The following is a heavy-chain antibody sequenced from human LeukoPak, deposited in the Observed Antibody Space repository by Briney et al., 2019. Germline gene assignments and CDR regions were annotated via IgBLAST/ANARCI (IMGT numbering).Heavy chain of an antibody. Sequence: QPGGSLRLSCAASGFTFSRYWMHWVRQAPGKGLVWVSRINSDGSSTSYADSVKGRFTISRDNARNTLYLQMNSLTAEDTAVYYCAKDPHYDILTGYYNYYYYMDVWGKGTTVTISS. V-gene: IGHV3-74*01. CDR3: AKDPHYDILTGYYNYYYYMDV. CDR2: INSDGSST. CDR1: GFTFSRYW. D-gene: IGHD3-9*01. J-gene: IGHJ6*03.